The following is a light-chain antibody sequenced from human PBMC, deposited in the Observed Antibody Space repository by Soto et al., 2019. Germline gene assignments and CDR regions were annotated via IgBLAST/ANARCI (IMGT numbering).Light chain of an antibody. V-gene: IGLV4-69*01. Sequence: QSVLTQSPSASASLGASVKLTCTLSSGHSSYAIAWHQQQPGKGPRFLMKVNSDGSHNKGDGIPDRFSGSSSGAERYLTISSLQSEDEADYYCQTWGTGIRVFGGGTKLTVL. J-gene: IGLJ3*02. CDR1: SGHSSYA. CDR2: VNSDGSH. CDR3: QTWGTGIRV.